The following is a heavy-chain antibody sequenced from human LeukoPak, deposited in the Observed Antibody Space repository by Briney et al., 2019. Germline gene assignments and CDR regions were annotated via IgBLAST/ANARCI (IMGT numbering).Heavy chain of an antibody. CDR3: ARDRFGELADWFDP. D-gene: IGHD3-10*01. CDR1: GGSISSGDYY. Sequence: PSETLSLTCTVSGGSISSGDYYWSWIRQPPGKGLEWIGYIYYSGSTYYNPSLKSRVTMSVDTSKNQFSLKLSSVTAADTAVYYCARDRFGELADWFDPWGQGTLVTVSS. V-gene: IGHV4-30-4*01. J-gene: IGHJ5*02. CDR2: IYYSGST.